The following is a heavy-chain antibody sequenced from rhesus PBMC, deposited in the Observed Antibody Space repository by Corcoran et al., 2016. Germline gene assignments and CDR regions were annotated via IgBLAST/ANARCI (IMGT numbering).Heavy chain of an antibody. J-gene: IGHJ4*01. CDR1: GGSISDSYR. V-gene: IGHV4S10*01. D-gene: IGHD6S26*01. Sequence: QVQLQESGPGVVKPSETLSLTCAVSGGSISDSYRWSWIRQPPGKGLEWIGYIYGSSTSTNYNPSLESRVTISKDTSKNQFSLKLSSVTAADTAVYYCAREVAAAGPFDYWGQGVLVTVSS. CDR2: IYGSSTST. CDR3: AREVAAAGPFDY.